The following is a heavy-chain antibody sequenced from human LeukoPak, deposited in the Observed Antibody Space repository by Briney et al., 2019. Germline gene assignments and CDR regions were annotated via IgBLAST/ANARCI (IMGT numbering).Heavy chain of an antibody. CDR3: ARRGSGYDLDY. J-gene: IGHJ4*02. CDR2: IYSGDSDT. D-gene: IGHD5-12*01. Sequence: PGEALKISCKGSGYSFTSYWIGWVRQMPGKGLEWRVIIYSGDSDTRYSPSFQGQVTIPADKSISIAYLQWSSLKASDTAMYYCARRGSGYDLDYWGQGTLVPVSS. V-gene: IGHV5-51*01. CDR1: GYSFTSYW.